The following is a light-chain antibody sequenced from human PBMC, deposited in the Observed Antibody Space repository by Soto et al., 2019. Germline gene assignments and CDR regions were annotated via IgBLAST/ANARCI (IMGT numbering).Light chain of an antibody. CDR2: KAS. CDR3: QQYNSHIGIT. Sequence: DIQMTQSPSTLSASVGDRVTITCRASQSISSWLAWYQQKPGKAPKLLIYKASSLESGVPSRFSGSGSGTEFTLTISSLQPDDFATYYCQQYNSHIGITFGPGTKVDIK. V-gene: IGKV1-5*03. CDR1: QSISSW. J-gene: IGKJ3*01.